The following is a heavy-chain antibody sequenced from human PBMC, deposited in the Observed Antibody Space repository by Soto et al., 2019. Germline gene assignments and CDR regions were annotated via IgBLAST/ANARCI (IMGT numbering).Heavy chain of an antibody. J-gene: IGHJ6*02. Sequence: ASVKVSCKASGYTFTSYGISWVRQAPGQGLEWMGWISAYNGNTNYVQKLQGRVTMTTDTSTSTAYMELRSLRSDDTAVYYCARYDSSGYYWPYYYYGMDLWGQGTTVTVSS. CDR1: GYTFTSYG. D-gene: IGHD3-22*01. V-gene: IGHV1-18*01. CDR3: ARYDSSGYYWPYYYYGMDL. CDR2: ISAYNGNT.